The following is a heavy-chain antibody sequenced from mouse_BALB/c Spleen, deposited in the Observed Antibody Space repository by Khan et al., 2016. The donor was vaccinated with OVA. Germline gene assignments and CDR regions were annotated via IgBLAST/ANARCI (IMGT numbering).Heavy chain of an antibody. V-gene: IGHV5-17*02. CDR3: ARSEGNFHWYFDV. J-gene: IGHJ1*01. Sequence: EVQLVESGGGLVQPGGSRKLSCAASGFTFSSFGMHWVRQAPKKGLEWVAYISSGSSTIYYVDTVKGRFTISRDSPKNTLFLQMTSLRSEDTAMYYCARSEGNFHWYFDVWGAGTSVTVSS. CDR1: GFTFSSFG. CDR2: ISSGSSTI. D-gene: IGHD2-1*01.